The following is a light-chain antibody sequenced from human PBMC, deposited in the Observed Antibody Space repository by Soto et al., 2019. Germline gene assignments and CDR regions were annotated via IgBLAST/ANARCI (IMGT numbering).Light chain of an antibody. J-gene: IGLJ3*02. CDR2: DNN. CDR3: GAWDNSLIAGV. Sequence: QSMLTQPPSVSAAPGQKVTISCSGGSSNIGNNFVSWYQQLPGTAPKLLIFDNNKRPSGISDRFSGSKSGTSATLGITGLQTGDEADYYCGAWDNSLIAGVFGGGTKLTVL. V-gene: IGLV1-51*01. CDR1: SSNIGNNF.